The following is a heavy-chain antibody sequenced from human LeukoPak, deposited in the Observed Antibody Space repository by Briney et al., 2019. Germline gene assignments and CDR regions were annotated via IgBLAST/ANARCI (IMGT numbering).Heavy chain of an antibody. CDR2: IKSDGKT. D-gene: IGHD3-22*01. CDR3: ARAPSEIGGYYPEYFRH. CDR1: GFTFSSYW. V-gene: IGHV3-74*01. Sequence: GGSLRLSCAASGFTFSSYWMHWVRQAPGKGLVWVSRIKSDGKTNYAYSVKGRFTISRDNAKNTVSLQMNSLRAEDTGVYYCARAPSEIGGYYPEYFRHWGQGTLVTVSS. J-gene: IGHJ1*01.